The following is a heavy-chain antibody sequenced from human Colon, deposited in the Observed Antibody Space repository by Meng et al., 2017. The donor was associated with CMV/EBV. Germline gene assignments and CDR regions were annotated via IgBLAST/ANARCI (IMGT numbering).Heavy chain of an antibody. CDR1: GGSISSYY. D-gene: IGHD4-11*01. Sequence: SETLSLTCTVSGGSISSYYWSWIRQPPGKGLEWIGYIYYSGSTNYNPSLKSRVTISVDTSKNQFSLKLSSVTAADTAVYYCARADSLTTADYYYYGMDVWGQGTTGTVSS. V-gene: IGHV4-59*01. CDR3: ARADSLTTADYYYYGMDV. CDR2: IYYSGST. J-gene: IGHJ6*02.